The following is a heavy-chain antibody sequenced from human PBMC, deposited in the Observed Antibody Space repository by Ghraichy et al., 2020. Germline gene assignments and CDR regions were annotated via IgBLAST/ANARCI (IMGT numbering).Heavy chain of an antibody. V-gene: IGHV4-34*01. Sequence: SETLSLTCAVYGGSFSGYYWSWIRQPPGKGLEWIGEINHSGSTNYNPSLKSRVTISVDTSKNQFSLKLSSVTAADTAVYYCARAHRRPYYYDSSGYYYCWFDPWGQGTLVTVSS. CDR1: GGSFSGYY. CDR2: INHSGST. CDR3: ARAHRRPYYYDSSGYYYCWFDP. D-gene: IGHD3-22*01. J-gene: IGHJ5*02.